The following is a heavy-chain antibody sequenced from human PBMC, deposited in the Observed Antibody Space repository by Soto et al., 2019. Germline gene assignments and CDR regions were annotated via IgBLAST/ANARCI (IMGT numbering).Heavy chain of an antibody. J-gene: IGHJ6*02. CDR2: IIPIFGTA. CDR3: ARGEGDLGNYYYHYGVDV. V-gene: IGHV1-69*01. CDR1: GGTFSSYA. D-gene: IGHD3-16*01. Sequence: QVQLVQSGAEVKKPGSSVKVSCKASGGTFSSYAISWVRQAPGQGLEWMGGIIPIFGTANYAQKFQGRVTITADESTSTAYMELSSLRSEDSAVYYCARGEGDLGNYYYHYGVDVWGQGTTVTVSS.